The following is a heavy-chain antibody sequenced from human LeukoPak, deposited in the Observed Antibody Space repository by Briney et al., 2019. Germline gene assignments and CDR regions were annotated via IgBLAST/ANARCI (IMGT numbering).Heavy chain of an antibody. Sequence: PGGSLRLSCGASEFSLRSYSMDWVRQAPGKGLEWVSHINSGSSTIYYADSVKGRFTISRGNAGNSLYLHMNSLRAEDTAVYYCARVLLERPGIDSFDMWGQGTMVTVSS. J-gene: IGHJ3*02. CDR1: EFSLRSYS. CDR3: ARVLLERPGIDSFDM. D-gene: IGHD1-1*01. V-gene: IGHV3-48*01. CDR2: INSGSSTI.